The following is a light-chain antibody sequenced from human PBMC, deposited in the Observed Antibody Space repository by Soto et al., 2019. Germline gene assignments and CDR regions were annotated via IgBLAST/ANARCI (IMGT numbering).Light chain of an antibody. J-gene: IGKJ1*01. CDR2: ATS. Sequence: EIVFTQSPDTLSVSPGDRATLSCRASRIIGHNYLAWYQQKPGQAPRLLIYATSTRATGIPDRFSGSGSVTDFTLTISRLEPEDFAVYYCQQFGISPWTFGQGTKVDIK. CDR3: QQFGISPWT. CDR1: RIIGHNY. V-gene: IGKV3-20*01.